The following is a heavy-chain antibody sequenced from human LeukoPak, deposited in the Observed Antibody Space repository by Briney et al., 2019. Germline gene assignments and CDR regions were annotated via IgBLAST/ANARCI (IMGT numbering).Heavy chain of an antibody. D-gene: IGHD3-3*01. J-gene: IGHJ4*02. CDR3: AKQAGWGAYFSFLPFDF. CDR2: FGHNGDIT. Sequence: GGSLRLSCAASEFTFSSHSMTWVRQAPGKGLEWVSGFGHNGDITYSDSVKGRFTISRDNSKNTLFLQMNSLRADDTAVYFCAKQAGWGAYFSFLPFDFWGRGTLVTVSS. V-gene: IGHV3-23*01. CDR1: EFTFSSHS.